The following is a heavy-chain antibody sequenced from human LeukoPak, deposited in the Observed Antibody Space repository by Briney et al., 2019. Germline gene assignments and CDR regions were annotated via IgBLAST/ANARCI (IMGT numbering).Heavy chain of an antibody. Sequence: GASVKVSCKPSGYTFTGYYLHWVRQAPGQGPEWMGWINPNTGATMYSQKFQGRVTMTRDTSVSTGYLELRSLRSDDSAVYYCATDRVGSGWPRPYYFEIWGQGTLVTVSS. CDR1: GYTFTGYY. CDR3: ATDRVGSGWPRPYYFEI. CDR2: INPNTGAT. J-gene: IGHJ4*02. V-gene: IGHV1-2*02. D-gene: IGHD6-19*01.